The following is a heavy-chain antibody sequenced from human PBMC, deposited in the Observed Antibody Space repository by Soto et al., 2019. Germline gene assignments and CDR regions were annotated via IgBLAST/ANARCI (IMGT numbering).Heavy chain of an antibody. CDR1: GGSISSGGYY. CDR3: ARGVDSSSWFPYYYYYGMDV. J-gene: IGHJ6*02. D-gene: IGHD6-13*01. CDR2: IYYSGST. Sequence: QVQLQESGPGLVKPSQTLPLTCTVSGGSISSGGYYWSWIRQHPGKGLEWIGYIYYSGSTYYNPSLKSRVTISVDTSKNQFSLKLSSVTAADTAVYYCARGVDSSSWFPYYYYYGMDVWGQGTTVTVSS. V-gene: IGHV4-31*03.